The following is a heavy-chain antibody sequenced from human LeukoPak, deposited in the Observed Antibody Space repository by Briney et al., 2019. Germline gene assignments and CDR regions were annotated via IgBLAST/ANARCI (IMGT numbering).Heavy chain of an antibody. D-gene: IGHD6-13*01. CDR2: IRYDGSSA. V-gene: IGHV3-30*02. Sequence: GGSLRLSCAASGFTFSNYAMHWVRQAPGKGLEWVAYIRYDGSSAYYADFVKGRFTISRDNSKNTLYLQMNSLRAEDTAVYYCAKDRVKGIAAAGDFDYWGQGTLVTVSS. CDR1: GFTFSNYA. CDR3: AKDRVKGIAAAGDFDY. J-gene: IGHJ4*02.